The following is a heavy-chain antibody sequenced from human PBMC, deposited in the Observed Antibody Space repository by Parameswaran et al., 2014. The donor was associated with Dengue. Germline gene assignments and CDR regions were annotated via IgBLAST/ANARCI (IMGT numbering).Heavy chain of an antibody. CDR3: ARVMVRAYNWFDP. Sequence: WVRQAPGQGLEWMGWINPNSGGTNYAQKFQGRVTMTRDTSISTAYMELSRLRSDDTAVYYCARVMVRAYNWFDPWGQGTLVTVSS. CDR2: INPNSGGT. D-gene: IGHD3-10*01. J-gene: IGHJ5*02. V-gene: IGHV1-2*02.